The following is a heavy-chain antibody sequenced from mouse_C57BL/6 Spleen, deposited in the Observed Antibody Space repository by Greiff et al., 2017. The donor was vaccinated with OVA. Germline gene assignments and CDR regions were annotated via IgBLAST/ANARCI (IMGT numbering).Heavy chain of an antibody. CDR2: IDPETGGT. D-gene: IGHD3-2*02. V-gene: IGHV1-15*01. Sequence: LVESGAELVRPGASVTLSCKASGYTFTDYEMHWVKQTPVHGLEWIGAIDPETGGTAYNQKFKGKAILTADKSSSTAYMELRSLTSEASAVYYCTRAQGSFAYWGQGTLVTVSA. CDR3: TRAQGSFAY. J-gene: IGHJ3*01. CDR1: GYTFTDYE.